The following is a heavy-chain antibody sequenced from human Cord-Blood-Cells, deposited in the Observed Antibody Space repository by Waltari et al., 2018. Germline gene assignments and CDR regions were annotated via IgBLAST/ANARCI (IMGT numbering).Heavy chain of an antibody. J-gene: IGHJ6*02. CDR2: IYSGGST. CDR1: GFTVSSNY. V-gene: IGHV3-53*02. Sequence: EVQLVETGGGLIQPGGSLRLSCAASGFTVSSNYMSWVRQAPGKGLDWVSVIYSGGSTYYADSVKGRFTISRDNSKNTLYLQMNSLRAEDTAVYYCARVGPAAAGLYGMDVWGQGTTVTVSS. D-gene: IGHD6-13*01. CDR3: ARVGPAAAGLYGMDV.